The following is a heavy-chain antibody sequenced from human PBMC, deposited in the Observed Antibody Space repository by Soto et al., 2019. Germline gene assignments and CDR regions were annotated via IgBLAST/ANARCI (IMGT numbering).Heavy chain of an antibody. CDR3: ARQSLGYCSGGSCYVYYYGMDV. Sequence: QVQLVQSGAEVKKPGSSVKVSCKASGGTFSSYAISWVRQAPGQGLEWMGGIIPIFGTANYAQKFQGRVTITADESTSTAYMELSSLRSEDTAVYYCARQSLGYCSGGSCYVYYYGMDVWGQGTTVTVSS. D-gene: IGHD2-15*01. CDR1: GGTFSSYA. J-gene: IGHJ6*02. CDR2: IIPIFGTA. V-gene: IGHV1-69*12.